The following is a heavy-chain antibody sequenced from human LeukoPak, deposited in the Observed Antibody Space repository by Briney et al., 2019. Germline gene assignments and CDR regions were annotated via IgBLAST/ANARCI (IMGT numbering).Heavy chain of an antibody. CDR2: LFSGGNT. CDR3: AKMSYAGFDY. CDR1: GFSVSNNY. J-gene: IGHJ4*02. Sequence: GGSLRLSCAASGFSVSNNYMSWVRQAPGKGLEWVSVLFSGGNTYYADSVKGRFTISRDNSKNTLYLQMNSLRAEDTAVYYCAKMSYAGFDYWGQGTLVTVSS. V-gene: IGHV3-53*05. D-gene: IGHD1-26*01.